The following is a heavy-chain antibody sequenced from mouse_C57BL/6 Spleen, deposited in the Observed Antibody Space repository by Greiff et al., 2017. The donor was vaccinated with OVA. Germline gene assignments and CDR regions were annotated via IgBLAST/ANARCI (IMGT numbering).Heavy chain of an antibody. V-gene: IGHV1-50*01. J-gene: IGHJ1*03. D-gene: IGHD2-5*01. CDR2: IDPSDSYT. CDR1: GYTFTSYW. CDR3: ARCYSNWYFDV. Sequence: VQLQQPGAELVKPGASVKLSCKASGYTFTSYWMQWVKQRPGQGLEWIGEIDPSDSYTNYNQKFKGKATLTVDTSSSTAYMQLSSLTSEDSAVYYCARCYSNWYFDVWGTGTTVTVSS.